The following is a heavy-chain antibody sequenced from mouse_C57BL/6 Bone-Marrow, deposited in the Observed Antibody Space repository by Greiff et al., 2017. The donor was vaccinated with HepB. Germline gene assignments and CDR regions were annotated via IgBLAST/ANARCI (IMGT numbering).Heavy chain of an antibody. CDR2: IYPGDGDT. CDR3: ARGPYYYGSSYWYFDV. J-gene: IGHJ1*03. Sequence: VQLVESGAELVKPGASVKISCKASGYAFSSYWMNWVKQRPGKGLEWIGQIYPGDGDTNYNGKFKGKATLTADKSSSTAYMQLSSLTSEDSAVYFCARGPYYYGSSYWYFDVWGTGTTVTVSS. CDR1: GYAFSSYW. V-gene: IGHV1-80*01. D-gene: IGHD1-1*01.